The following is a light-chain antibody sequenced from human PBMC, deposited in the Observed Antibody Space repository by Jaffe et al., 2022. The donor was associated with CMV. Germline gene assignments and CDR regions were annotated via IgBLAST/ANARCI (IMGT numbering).Light chain of an antibody. J-gene: IGKJ2*01. CDR1: QSLLESDGQTY. CDR2: EVS. CDR3: MQTIHVPYT. V-gene: IGKV2D-29*01. Sequence: DIVMTQTPLSLSVTPGQPASISCKSSQSLLESDGQTYLYWYLQRPGQPPQLLISEVSNRLSGVPDRFSGSGSGTDFTLKISRVEAEDFGIYYCMQTIHVPYTFGQGTKVEIK.